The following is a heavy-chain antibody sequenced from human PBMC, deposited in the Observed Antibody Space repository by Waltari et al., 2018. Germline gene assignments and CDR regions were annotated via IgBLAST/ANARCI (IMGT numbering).Heavy chain of an antibody. D-gene: IGHD2-21*01. J-gene: IGHJ4*01. CDR3: ARYGEVPPNYFFDY. CDR1: GDSFLGYS. V-gene: IGHV4-34*01. CDR2: IHYSGST. Sequence: QVQLHQWGAGQLKPPETLSPTCAAPGDSFLGYSWGWIRQSPGTGLGWLGAIHYSGSTNYNPTLASRLSLSVDTTKKQFSLRLTSVTAADAALYFCARYGEVPPNYFFDYWGQGTLVTVSS.